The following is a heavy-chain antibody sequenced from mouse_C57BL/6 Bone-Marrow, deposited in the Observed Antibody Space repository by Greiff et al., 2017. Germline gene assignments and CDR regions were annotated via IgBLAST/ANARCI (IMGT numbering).Heavy chain of an antibody. D-gene: IGHD1-1*01. CDR2: ISSGGSYP. J-gene: IGHJ2*01. CDR1: GFTFSSYG. CDR3: SRPLFFDY. Sequence: EVQLVESGGDLVKPGGSLKLSCAASGFTFSSYGMSWVRQTPDKRLEWVATISSGGSYPYYPDSVKGRFTLSRDNATNTLYLQMSRLKSEDTALYYCSRPLFFDYWGQGTTLTVSS. V-gene: IGHV5-6*01.